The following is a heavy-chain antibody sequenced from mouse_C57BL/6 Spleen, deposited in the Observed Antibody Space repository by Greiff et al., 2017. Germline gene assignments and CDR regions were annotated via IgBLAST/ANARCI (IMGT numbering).Heavy chain of an antibody. Sequence: EVKLVESGPELVKPGASVKISCKASGYTFTDYYMNWVKQSHGKSLEWIGDINPNNGGTSYNQKFKGKATLTVDKSSSTAYMELRSLTSEDSAVXYCARGVPNWSYAMDYWGQGTSVTVSS. D-gene: IGHD4-1*01. V-gene: IGHV1-26*01. CDR2: INPNNGGT. CDR1: GYTFTDYY. J-gene: IGHJ4*01. CDR3: ARGVPNWSYAMDY.